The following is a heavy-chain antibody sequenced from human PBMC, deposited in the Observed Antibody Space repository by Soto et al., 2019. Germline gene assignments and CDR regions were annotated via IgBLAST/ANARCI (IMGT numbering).Heavy chain of an antibody. CDR2: INPSGGST. D-gene: IGHD6-19*01. CDR1: GYTFTSYY. V-gene: IGHV1-46*01. J-gene: IGHJ4*02. CDR3: ARDPGIAVAGTPRPFDY. Sequence: GASVKVSCKASGYTFTSYYMHWVRQAPGQGLEWMGIINPSGGSTSYAQKFQGRVTMTRDTSTSTVYMELSSLRSEDTAVYYCARDPGIAVAGTPRPFDYWGQGTLVTVSS.